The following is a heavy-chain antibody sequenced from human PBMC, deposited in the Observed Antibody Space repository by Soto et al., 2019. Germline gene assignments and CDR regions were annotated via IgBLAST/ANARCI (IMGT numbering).Heavy chain of an antibody. CDR2: INAGNGNT. V-gene: IGHV1-3*01. Sequence: ASVKVSCKASGYTFTSYAMHWVRQAPGQRLEWMGWINAGNGNTKYSQKFQGRVTITRDTSASTAYMELSSLRSEDTAVYYCASDRAGGYCSSTSCPTSGMDVWGQGTTVTVSS. J-gene: IGHJ6*02. CDR3: ASDRAGGYCSSTSCPTSGMDV. D-gene: IGHD2-2*01. CDR1: GYTFTSYA.